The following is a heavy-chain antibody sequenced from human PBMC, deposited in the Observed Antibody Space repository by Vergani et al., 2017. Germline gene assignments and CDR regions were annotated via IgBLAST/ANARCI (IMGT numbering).Heavy chain of an antibody. CDR3: ARSGRGAIAVAGPPAD. V-gene: IGHV1-69*01. D-gene: IGHD6-19*01. CDR1: GGTFSSYA. J-gene: IGHJ4*02. CDR2: IIPIFGTA. Sequence: QVQLVQSGAEVKKPGSSVKVSCKASGGTFSSYAISWVRQAPGQGLEWMGGIIPIFGTANYAQKFQGRVTITADESTSTAYMELSSVTAADTAVYYCARSGRGAIAVAGPPADWGQGTLVTVSS.